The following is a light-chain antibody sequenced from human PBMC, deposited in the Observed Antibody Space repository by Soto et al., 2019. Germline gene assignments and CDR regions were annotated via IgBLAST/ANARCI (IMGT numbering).Light chain of an antibody. Sequence: EIVLTQSPGTLSLSPGERATLSCRSSHSVSSNYLAWYQQKPGQAPRLLIYDASSRATGIPDRFSGSGSGTDFTLTISRLEPVDFAVYYCQQYGISPKFGQGTKVEIK. CDR1: HSVSSNY. CDR3: QQYGISPK. V-gene: IGKV3-20*01. J-gene: IGKJ1*01. CDR2: DAS.